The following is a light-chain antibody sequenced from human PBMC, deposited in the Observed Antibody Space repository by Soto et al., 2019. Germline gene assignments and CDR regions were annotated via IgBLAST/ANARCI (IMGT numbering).Light chain of an antibody. CDR1: QSVSSN. CDR3: QKYNNWPPRT. J-gene: IGKJ1*01. Sequence: EVVMTQSPTILSVSPGERATLSCRASQSVSSNLAWYQQKPGQAPRLLMYGIYNRAPGIPDRFSGSGSGTEFTLTISSLQSEDSAVYYCQKYNNWPPRTVGQGTKVDI. V-gene: IGKV3D-15*01. CDR2: GIY.